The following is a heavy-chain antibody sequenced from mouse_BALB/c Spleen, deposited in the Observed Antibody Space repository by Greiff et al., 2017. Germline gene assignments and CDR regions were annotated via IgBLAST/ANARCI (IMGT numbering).Heavy chain of an antibody. CDR1: GDSITSGY. D-gene: IGHD4-1*01. V-gene: IGHV3-8*02. J-gene: IGHJ3*01. Sequence: EVQLVESGPSLVKPSQTLSLTCSVTGDSITSGYWNWIRKFPGNKLEYMGYISYSGSTYYNPSLKSRISITRDTSKNQYYLQLNSVTTEDTATYYCARGKLGMAWFAYWGQGTLVTVSA. CDR3: ARGKLGMAWFAY. CDR2: ISYSGST.